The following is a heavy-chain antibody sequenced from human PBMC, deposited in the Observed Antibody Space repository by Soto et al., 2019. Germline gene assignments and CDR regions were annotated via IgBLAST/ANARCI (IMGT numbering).Heavy chain of an antibody. Sequence: QVQLVQSGAEVKKPGASVKVSCKASGYTFTSYAMHWVRQAPGQRLEWMGWINAGNGNTKYSQKFQGRVPITRATSAGTAYMELSSLRSEDTAVYYCARARYIAVAGTYYYYYYGMDVWGQGTTVTVSS. CDR2: INAGNGNT. V-gene: IGHV1-3*01. CDR3: ARARYIAVAGTYYYYYYGMDV. D-gene: IGHD6-19*01. J-gene: IGHJ6*02. CDR1: GYTFTSYA.